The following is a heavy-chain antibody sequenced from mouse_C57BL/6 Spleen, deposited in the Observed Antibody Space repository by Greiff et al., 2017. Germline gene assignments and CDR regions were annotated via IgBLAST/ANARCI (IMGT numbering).Heavy chain of an antibody. Sequence: EVKLMESGPGLVKPSQSLSLTCSVTGYSITSGYYWNWIRQFPGNKLEWMGYISYDGSNNYNPSLKNRISITRDTSKNQFFLKLNSVTTEDTATYYCAREIRDYYAMDYWGQGTSVTVSS. CDR1: GYSITSGYY. CDR2: ISYDGSN. J-gene: IGHJ4*01. CDR3: AREIRDYYAMDY. V-gene: IGHV3-6*01.